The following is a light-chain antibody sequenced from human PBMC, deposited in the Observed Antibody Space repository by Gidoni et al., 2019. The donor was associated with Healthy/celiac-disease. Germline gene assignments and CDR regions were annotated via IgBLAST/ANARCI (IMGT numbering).Light chain of an antibody. CDR1: QSISSY. CDR2: AAS. V-gene: IGKV1-39*01. CDR3: QQSYSTPQT. J-gene: IGKJ1*01. Sequence: DIQMTQSPSSLSASVGDRVTITCRASQSISSYLNWYQQKPGKAPKLLTYAASSLQSGVPSSFSGSGSGTDFTLTISSLQPEDFATYYCQQSYSTPQTFGQGTKVEIK.